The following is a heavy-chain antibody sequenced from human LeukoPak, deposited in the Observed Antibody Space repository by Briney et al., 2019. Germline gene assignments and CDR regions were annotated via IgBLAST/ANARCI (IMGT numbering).Heavy chain of an antibody. CDR3: ARDGLNSYYYASSGYYYLWYFDL. J-gene: IGHJ2*01. CDR1: GGSISSYY. D-gene: IGHD3-22*01. V-gene: IGHV4-4*07. Sequence: SETLSLTCTVSGGSISSYYWSWIRQPAGKGLEWIGRIYTGGSTNYNPSLKSRVTMSVDTSKNQFSLKLSSVTAADTAVYYCARDGLNSYYYASSGYYYLWYFDLWGRGTLVTVSS. CDR2: IYTGGST.